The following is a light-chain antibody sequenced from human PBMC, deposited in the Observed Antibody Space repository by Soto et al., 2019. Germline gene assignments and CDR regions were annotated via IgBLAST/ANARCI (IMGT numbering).Light chain of an antibody. CDR3: QQYYSTRT. CDR2: WAY. J-gene: IGKJ1*01. CDR1: QSVLYSSNNKNY. V-gene: IGKV4-1*01. Sequence: DIVMTQSPDSLAVSLGERATINCKSSQSVLYSSNNKNYLAWYQQKPGQPPKLLIYWAYTREAGVPDRFSGSGSGTDFTRTISSLQAEDVAVYYCQQYYSTRTFGQGTKVEIK.